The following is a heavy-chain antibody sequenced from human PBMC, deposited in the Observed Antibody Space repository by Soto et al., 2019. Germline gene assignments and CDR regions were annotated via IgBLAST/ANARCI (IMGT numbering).Heavy chain of an antibody. CDR3: ARVMTTFGVVSKGPDH. V-gene: IGHV1-18*04. Sequence: QVQLVQSGDEVKKPGASVKVSCKASGYPFTTYGITWVRQAPGQGLEWMGWISTYNGNTNYAQSLQGRFTMTRETSSTTAYMELRSLRSDDTAVYYCARVMTTFGVVSKGPDHWGQGTLVTVSS. CDR1: GYPFTTYG. J-gene: IGHJ4*02. CDR2: ISTYNGNT. D-gene: IGHD3-3*01.